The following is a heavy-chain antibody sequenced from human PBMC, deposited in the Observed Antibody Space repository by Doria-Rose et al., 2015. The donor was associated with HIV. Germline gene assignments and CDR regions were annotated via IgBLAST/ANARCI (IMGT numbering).Heavy chain of an antibody. V-gene: IGHV2-26*01. Sequence: QITLKESGPVLVKPTETLTLTCTVSGVSLSSPGMGVSWIRQPPGKALEWLANIFSDDERSYKTPLKRRLNISRGSSKSQVVLTMTDMDPVDTATYYCARIKSSRWYHKYYFDFWGQGTLVIVSA. J-gene: IGHJ4*02. CDR1: GVSLSSPGMG. CDR2: IFSDDER. CDR3: ARIKSSRWYHKYYFDF. D-gene: IGHD6-13*01.